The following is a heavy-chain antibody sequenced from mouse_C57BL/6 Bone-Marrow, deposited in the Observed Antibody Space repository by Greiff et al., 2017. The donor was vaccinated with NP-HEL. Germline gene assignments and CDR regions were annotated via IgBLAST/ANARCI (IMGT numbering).Heavy chain of an antibody. D-gene: IGHD1-1*01. CDR1: GYTFTSYW. Sequence: QLQQPGAELVRPGSSVKLSCKASGYTFTSYWMHWVKQRPIQGLEWIGNIDPSDSETHYNQKFKDKATLTVDKSSSTAYMQLSSLTSEDSAVYYCASITTVVEGYAMDYWGQGTSVTVSS. CDR2: IDPSDSET. V-gene: IGHV1-52*01. CDR3: ASITTVVEGYAMDY. J-gene: IGHJ4*01.